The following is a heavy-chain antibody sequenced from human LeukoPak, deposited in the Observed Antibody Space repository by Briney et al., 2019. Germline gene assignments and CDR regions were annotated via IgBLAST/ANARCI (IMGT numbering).Heavy chain of an antibody. CDR3: ARDSSGSQADYDFWSGPG. CDR2: IIPIFGTA. J-gene: IGHJ4*02. CDR1: GGTFSSYA. D-gene: IGHD3-3*01. V-gene: IGHV1-69*05. Sequence: SVKVSCKASGGTFSSYAISWVRQAPGQGLEWMGGIIPIFGTANYAQKLQGRVTMTTDTSTSTAYMELRSLRSDDTAVYYCARDSSGSQADYDFWSGPGWGQGTLVTVSS.